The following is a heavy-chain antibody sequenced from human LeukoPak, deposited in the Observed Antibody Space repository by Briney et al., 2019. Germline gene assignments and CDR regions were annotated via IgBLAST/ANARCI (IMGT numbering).Heavy chain of an antibody. CDR1: GFTFSNFD. J-gene: IGHJ4*02. CDR2: IGIGGDT. V-gene: IGHV3-13*01. CDR3: AKGGIAAAGTIDY. D-gene: IGHD6-13*01. Sequence: GGSLRLSCAASGFTFSNFDTHWVRQVTGKGLEWVSGIGIGGDTHYPDSVKGRFTISRDNSKNTLYLQMNSLRAEDTAVYYCAKGGIAAAGTIDYWGQGTLVTVSS.